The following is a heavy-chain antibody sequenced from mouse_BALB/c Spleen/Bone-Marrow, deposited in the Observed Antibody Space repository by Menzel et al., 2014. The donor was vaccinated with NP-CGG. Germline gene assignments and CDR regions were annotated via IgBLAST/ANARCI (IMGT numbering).Heavy chain of an antibody. Sequence: LVESGAELVKPGAPVKLSCKASGYTFTSYWMNWVKQRPGRGLEWIGRIDPSDSETHYNQKFKDKATLTVDKSSSTAYIQLSSLTSEDSAVYYCARFPIYYDSGGAMDYWGQGTSVTVSS. J-gene: IGHJ4*01. CDR1: GYTFTSYW. D-gene: IGHD2-4*01. CDR2: IDPSDSET. CDR3: ARFPIYYDSGGAMDY. V-gene: IGHV1-69*02.